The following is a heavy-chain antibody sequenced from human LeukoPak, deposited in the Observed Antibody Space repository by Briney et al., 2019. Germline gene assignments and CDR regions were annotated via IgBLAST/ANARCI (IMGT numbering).Heavy chain of an antibody. CDR2: ISGSGGST. CDR1: GFTFSSYG. CDR3: VRDRDWAFDY. Sequence: PGGSLRLSCAASGFTFSSYGMSWVRQAPGKGLEWVSAISGSGGSTYYADSVKGRFTISRDNSKNTLYLQMNSLRPEDTAVYYCVRDRDWAFDYWGQGSLVTVSS. D-gene: IGHD2-21*02. J-gene: IGHJ4*02. V-gene: IGHV3-23*01.